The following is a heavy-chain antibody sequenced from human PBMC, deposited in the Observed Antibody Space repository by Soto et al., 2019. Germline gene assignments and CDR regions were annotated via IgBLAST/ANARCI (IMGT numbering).Heavy chain of an antibody. V-gene: IGHV3-21*01. Sequence: XGSLRVPCAASGFTFSSYRMNWVRQAPGKGLEWVSSISSSSSYIYYADSVKGRFTISRDNAKNSLYLQMNSLRAEDTAVYYCESALIGDYFFSWGQGTLVTVSS. D-gene: IGHD4-17*01. J-gene: IGHJ4*02. CDR1: GFTFSSYR. CDR3: ESALIGDYFFS. CDR2: ISSSSSYI.